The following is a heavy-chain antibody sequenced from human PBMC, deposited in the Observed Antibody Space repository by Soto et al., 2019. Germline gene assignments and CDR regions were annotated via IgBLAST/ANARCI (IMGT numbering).Heavy chain of an antibody. D-gene: IGHD6-13*01. CDR1: GGSFSGYY. CDR2: INHSGST. CDR3: ARGSAAAGTGSVVGWFDP. Sequence: PSETLSLTCAVYGGSFSGYYWSWIRQPPGKGLEWIGEINHSGSTNYNPSLKSRVTISVDTPKNQSSLKLSSVTAADTAVYYCARGSAAAGTGSVVGWFDPWGQGTLVTVSS. J-gene: IGHJ5*02. V-gene: IGHV4-34*01.